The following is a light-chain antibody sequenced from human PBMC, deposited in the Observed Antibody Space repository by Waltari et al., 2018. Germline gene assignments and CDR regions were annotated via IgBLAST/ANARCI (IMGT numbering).Light chain of an antibody. CDR3: SSYAGSNTWV. Sequence: QSALTQPPSASGSPGQSVTISCTGTIDDVGGYNYVPWYQQHPGKAPKLTIYDVTKRPSGVPDRFSGSKSGNTASLTVSGLQAEDEADYYCSSYAGSNTWVFGGGTKLTVL. CDR2: DVT. CDR1: IDDVGGYNY. V-gene: IGLV2-8*01. J-gene: IGLJ3*02.